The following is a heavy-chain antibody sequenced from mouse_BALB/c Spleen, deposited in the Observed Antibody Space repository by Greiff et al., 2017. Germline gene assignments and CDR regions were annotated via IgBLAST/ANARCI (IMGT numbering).Heavy chain of an antibody. Sequence: VQLKESGAELVRPGALVKLSCKASGFNIKDYYMHWVKQRPEQGLEWIGWIDPENGNTIYDPKFQGKASITADTSSNTAYLQLSSLTSEDTAVYYCARSNYGNYVAYWGQGTLVTVSA. J-gene: IGHJ3*01. D-gene: IGHD2-1*01. CDR1: GFNIKDYY. CDR2: IDPENGNT. CDR3: ARSNYGNYVAY. V-gene: IGHV14-1*02.